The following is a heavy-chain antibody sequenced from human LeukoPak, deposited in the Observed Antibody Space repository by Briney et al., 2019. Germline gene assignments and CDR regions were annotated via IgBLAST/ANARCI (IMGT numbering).Heavy chain of an antibody. CDR2: IYHSGST. CDR1: GGSISGGGYY. CDR3: ARVRWSIAARPGRFDP. Sequence: SQTLSLTCTVSGGSISGGGYYWSWIRQPPGKGLEWIGYIYHSGSTYYNPSLKSRVTISVDRSKNQFSLKLSSVTAADTAVYYCARVRWSIAARPGRFDPWGQGTLVTVSS. D-gene: IGHD6-6*01. V-gene: IGHV4-30-2*01. J-gene: IGHJ5*02.